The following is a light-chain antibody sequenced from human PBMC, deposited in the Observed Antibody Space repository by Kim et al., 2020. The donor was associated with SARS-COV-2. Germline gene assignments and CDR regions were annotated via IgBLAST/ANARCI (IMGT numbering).Light chain of an antibody. CDR1: QDIANS. J-gene: IGKJ1*01. CDR2: AAS. V-gene: IGKV1-27*01. Sequence: DIQMTQSPSSLSASVGDRVIITCRASQDIANSLAWYQQKPGNVPQVLIYAASTLQSGVPSRFSGSGSGTEFTLTIGSLQTEDVATYYCQKYNSAQWTFGPGTKVDIK. CDR3: QKYNSAQWT.